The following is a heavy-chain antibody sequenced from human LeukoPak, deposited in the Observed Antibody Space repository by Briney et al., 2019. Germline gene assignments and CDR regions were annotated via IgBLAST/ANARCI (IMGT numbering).Heavy chain of an antibody. CDR2: IYYSGNT. J-gene: IGHJ4*02. D-gene: IGHD3-10*01. V-gene: IGHV4-59*01. CDR1: GGSIGSYY. Sequence: PSETLSLTCTVSGGSIGSYYWNWIRQPPGKGLEWIGHIYYSGNTNYNPSLKSRVTISVDTSKNRFSLKLSSVTAADTAVYYCARGEWFGESPFDYWGQGTLVTVSS. CDR3: ARGEWFGESPFDY.